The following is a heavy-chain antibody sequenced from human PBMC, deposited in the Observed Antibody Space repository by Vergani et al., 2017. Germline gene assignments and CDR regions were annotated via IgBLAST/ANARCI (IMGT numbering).Heavy chain of an antibody. V-gene: IGHV1-2*02. D-gene: IGHD2-2*01. CDR3: ARGQDVTVVPTTREDWVDP. J-gene: IGHJ5*02. Sequence: QVHLVQSGAEVKKPGASVKVSCKASGYTLSAYYMHWVRQAPGQGLEWMGWINPNNGGTNSAKKFQGRVTLTRETSISTAYMELSTLTSDDTAVYYCARGQDVTVVPTTREDWVDPWGQGTLVTVSS. CDR1: GYTLSAYY. CDR2: INPNNGGT.